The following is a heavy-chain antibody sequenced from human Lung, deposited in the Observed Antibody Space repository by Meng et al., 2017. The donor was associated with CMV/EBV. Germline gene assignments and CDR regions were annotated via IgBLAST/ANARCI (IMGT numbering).Heavy chain of an antibody. CDR3: VRAPKPTGRSLQDYYGMDV. J-gene: IGHJ6*02. V-gene: IGHV3-13*01. CDR2: IGTLADT. D-gene: IGHD1-1*01. CDR1: GFIFSSHD. Sequence: GGSLRLXCTASGFIFSSHDMHWVRQATGKGLEWVSAIGTLADTYYPDSVKGRFTVSRENAKNSLYLQMNSLRAGDTAVYYRVRAPKPTGRSLQDYYGMDVWXLGPRVTVSS.